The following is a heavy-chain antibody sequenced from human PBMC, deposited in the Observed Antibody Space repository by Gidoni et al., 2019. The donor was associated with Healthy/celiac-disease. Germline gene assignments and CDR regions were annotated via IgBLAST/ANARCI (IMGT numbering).Heavy chain of an antibody. V-gene: IGHV3-49*03. CDR2: IRSKAYGGTT. CDR3: TRALHPPRLQKVAPSDY. CDR1: GFTFGDYA. Sequence: EVQLVESGGGLVQPGRSLRLSCTASGFTFGDYAMSWFRQAPGKGLEWVGFIRSKAYGGTTEYAASVKGRFTISRDDSKSIAYLQMNSLKTEDTAVYYCTRALHPPRLQKVAPSDYWGQGTLVTVSS. J-gene: IGHJ4*02. D-gene: IGHD6-25*01.